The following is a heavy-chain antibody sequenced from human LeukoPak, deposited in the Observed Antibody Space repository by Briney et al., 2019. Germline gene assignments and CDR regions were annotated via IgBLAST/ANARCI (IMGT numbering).Heavy chain of an antibody. CDR1: DGSISSYY. Sequence: SETLSLTCTVSDGSISSYYWSWIRQPPGKGLEWIGYIYYSGSTNYNPSLKSRVTISVDTSKNQFSLKLSSVTAADTAVYYCARSRRSLTHYYYYGMDVWGQGTTVTVSS. CDR2: IYYSGST. CDR3: ARSRRSLTHYYYYGMDV. D-gene: IGHD4/OR15-4a*01. J-gene: IGHJ6*02. V-gene: IGHV4-59*01.